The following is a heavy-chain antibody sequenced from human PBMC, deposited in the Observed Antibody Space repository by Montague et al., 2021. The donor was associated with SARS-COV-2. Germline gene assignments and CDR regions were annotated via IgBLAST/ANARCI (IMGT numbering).Heavy chain of an antibody. CDR2: IYHSGGT. J-gene: IGHJ5*02. Sequence: SETLSLTCTVSGYSISSGYYWGWIRQPPGKGLEWIGSIYHSGGTYYNPSLKSRVTTSVDTSKNQFSLKLSSVTAADTAVYYCARERRYCSGGSCYSGWFDPWGQGTLVTVSS. CDR1: GYSISSGYY. D-gene: IGHD2-15*01. V-gene: IGHV4-38-2*02. CDR3: ARERRYCSGGSCYSGWFDP.